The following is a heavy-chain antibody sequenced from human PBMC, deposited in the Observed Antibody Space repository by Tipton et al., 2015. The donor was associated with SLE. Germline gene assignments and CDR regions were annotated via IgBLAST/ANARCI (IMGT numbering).Heavy chain of an antibody. Sequence: TLSLTCAVYGGTSRDYFWSWIRQPPGKGLEWVGEVSHRGTTNYNPSLDSRVTISLDRFNNQFTLKMTSVTAADTAVYYCANQNWNYYIWGQGNLVTVSS. CDR2: VSHRGTT. V-gene: IGHV4-34*08. J-gene: IGHJ4*02. D-gene: IGHD1-7*01. CDR3: ANQNWNYYI. CDR1: GGTSRDYF.